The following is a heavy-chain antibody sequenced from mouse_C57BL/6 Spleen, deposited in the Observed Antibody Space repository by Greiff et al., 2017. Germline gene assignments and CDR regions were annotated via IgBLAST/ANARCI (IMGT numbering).Heavy chain of an antibody. D-gene: IGHD1-1*01. CDR1: GFTFSDYG. CDR2: ISSGSSTI. Sequence: EVKLVESGGGLVKPGGSLKLSCAASGFTFSDYGMHWVRQAPEKGLEWVAYISSGSSTIYYADTVKGRFTISRDNAKNTLFLQMTSLRSEDTAMYYCARGDYYGSSPWYFDVWGTGTTVTVSS. J-gene: IGHJ1*03. V-gene: IGHV5-17*01. CDR3: ARGDYYGSSPWYFDV.